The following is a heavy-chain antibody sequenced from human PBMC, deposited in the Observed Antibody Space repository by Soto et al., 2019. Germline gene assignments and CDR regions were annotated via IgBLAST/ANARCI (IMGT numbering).Heavy chain of an antibody. Sequence: EVQLVESGGGLVHPGRPLGLSCVASEFTFDDYAIHGVRQFQGKGLGWVSVISWNSAYIGYADSVKGRFTISRDTAKNSVSLQMNSLRTEDTALYYCASTYSGYEDFDYWGQGTLVTVSS. CDR2: ISWNSAYI. D-gene: IGHD5-12*01. J-gene: IGHJ4*02. CDR3: ASTYSGYEDFDY. CDR1: EFTFDDYA. V-gene: IGHV3-9*01.